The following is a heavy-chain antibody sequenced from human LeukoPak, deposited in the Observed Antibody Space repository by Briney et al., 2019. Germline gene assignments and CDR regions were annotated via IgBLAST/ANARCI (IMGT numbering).Heavy chain of an antibody. CDR3: ARWRGHQSEFDL. V-gene: IGHV3-7*01. J-gene: IGHJ4*02. CDR1: GFTFSNYW. Sequence: GGSLRLSCIASGFTFSNYWITWVRQAPGKGLDWAAHINQDGSQKLYVDSVKGRFTVSRDNAQNSLYLQMNSLRSEDTAVYDCARWRGHQSEFDLWGQGTLVTVSS. D-gene: IGHD3-3*01. CDR2: INQDGSQK.